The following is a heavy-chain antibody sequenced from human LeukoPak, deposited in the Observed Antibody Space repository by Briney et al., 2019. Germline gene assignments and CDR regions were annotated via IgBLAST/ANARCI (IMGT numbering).Heavy chain of an antibody. CDR1: GFTFSSYG. CDR2: IWYDGSNK. J-gene: IGHJ3*02. V-gene: IGHV3-33*06. CDR3: AKGSQTDAFDI. Sequence: GRSLRLSCAASGFTFSSYGMHWVRQAPGKGLEWVAVIWYDGSNKYYADSVKGRFTISRDNSKNTLYLQMSSLRAEDTAVYYCAKGSQTDAFDIWGQGTMVTVSS. D-gene: IGHD3-10*01.